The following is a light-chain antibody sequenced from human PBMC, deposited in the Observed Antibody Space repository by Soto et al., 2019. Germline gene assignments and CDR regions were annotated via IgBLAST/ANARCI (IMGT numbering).Light chain of an antibody. CDR3: QVWDGSHDPPAV. V-gene: IGLV1-44*01. CDR2: RNN. CDR1: SSNIGSNT. J-gene: IGLJ1*01. Sequence: QSVLTQPPSASGTPGQRVTISCSGSSSNIGSNTVSWYQQLPGTAPKLLIYRNNQRPSGIPERFSGSNSGNTAALTISRVEAGDEADYYCQVWDGSHDPPAVFGSGTKLTVL.